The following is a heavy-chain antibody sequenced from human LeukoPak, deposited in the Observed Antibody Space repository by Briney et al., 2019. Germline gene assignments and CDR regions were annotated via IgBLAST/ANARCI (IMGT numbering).Heavy chain of an antibody. CDR1: GFTSSNAW. J-gene: IGHJ3*02. V-gene: IGHV3-15*01. D-gene: IGHD4/OR15-4a*01. CDR3: TTFDYAAFLI. Sequence: GGSLRLSCAVSGFTSSNAWMSWVRQAPGKGLEWVGRIKSKTDGGTRDYAAPVKGRSTISRDDSKNTLYLQMNSLKTEDTAVYYCTTFDYAAFLIWGQGTMVTVSS. CDR2: IKSKTDGGTR.